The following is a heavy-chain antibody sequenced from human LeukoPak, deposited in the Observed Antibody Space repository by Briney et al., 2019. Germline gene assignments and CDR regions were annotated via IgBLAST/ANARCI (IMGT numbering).Heavy chain of an antibody. D-gene: IGHD6-6*01. CDR3: ARVVSSLASAEFDC. J-gene: IGHJ4*02. Sequence: SETLSLTCTVSGGSFSSYYWSWLRQPAGKGLEWIGRIYPSGTTVYNPSLNSRVTMSVDTSKGQFSLSLTSVTAADTAMYYCARVVSSLASAEFDCWGQGTPVTVSS. V-gene: IGHV4-4*07. CDR2: IYPSGTT. CDR1: GGSFSSYY.